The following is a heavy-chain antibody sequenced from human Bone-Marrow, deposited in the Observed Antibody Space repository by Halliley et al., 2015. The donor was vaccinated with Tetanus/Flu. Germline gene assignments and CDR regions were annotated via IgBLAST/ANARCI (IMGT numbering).Heavy chain of an antibody. D-gene: IGHD2-15*01. Sequence: YVDSGKGRFTISRDNAKNSLYLQMNSLRAEGTAVYHCARYCNSGPCFHPAHNWFVPWGQGTLVTVSS. V-gene: IGHV3-7*03. J-gene: IGHJ5*02. CDR3: ARYCNSGPCFHPAHNWFVP.